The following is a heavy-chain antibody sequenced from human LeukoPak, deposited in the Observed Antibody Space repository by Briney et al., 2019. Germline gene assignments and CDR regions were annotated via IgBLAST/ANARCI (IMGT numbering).Heavy chain of an antibody. CDR2: ISYDGAKT. J-gene: IGHJ4*02. Sequence: PGGSLRQSCPTTGFILDDYTMHWVRQAPGKGPEWVSLISYDGAKTKYADSVKGRFTISKDNNKNSLFLQMNSLTTEDTALYYCAKEKGSGYSSSWYFDSWGRGTLVTVSS. D-gene: IGHD6-13*01. CDR3: AKEKGSGYSSSWYFDS. CDR1: GFILDDYT. V-gene: IGHV3-43*01.